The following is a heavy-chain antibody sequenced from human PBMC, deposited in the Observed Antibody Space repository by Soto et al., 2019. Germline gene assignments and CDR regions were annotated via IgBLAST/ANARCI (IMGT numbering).Heavy chain of an antibody. D-gene: IGHD2-15*01. Sequence: PGGSLRLSCAASGFTFSSYWMSWVRQAPGKGLEWVANIKQDGSEKYYVDSVKGRFTISRDNAKNSLYLQMNSLRAEDTAVYYCARTSYCGGGSCYYYYYYGMDVWGQGTTVTVSS. CDR2: IKQDGSEK. J-gene: IGHJ6*02. CDR3: ARTSYCGGGSCYYYYYYGMDV. CDR1: GFTFSSYW. V-gene: IGHV3-7*01.